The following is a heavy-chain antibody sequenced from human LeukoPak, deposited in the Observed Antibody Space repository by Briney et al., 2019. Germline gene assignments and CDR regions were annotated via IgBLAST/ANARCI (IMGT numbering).Heavy chain of an antibody. CDR3: AKDIPSSSWYLGY. CDR2: IRSDGNNK. J-gene: IGHJ4*02. V-gene: IGHV3-30*02. Sequence: QSGGSLRLSCAASGFTFSSCAMHWVRQAPGKGLEWVALIRSDGNNKYYADSVKGRFTISRDDSKNTLYLQMNSLRPEGTAVYYCAKDIPSSSWYLGYWGQGTLVTVSS. D-gene: IGHD6-13*01. CDR1: GFTFSSCA.